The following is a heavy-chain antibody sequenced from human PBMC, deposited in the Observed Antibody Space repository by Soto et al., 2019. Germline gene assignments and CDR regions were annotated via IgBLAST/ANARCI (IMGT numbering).Heavy chain of an antibody. CDR3: ARGPWGGSYYNVY. CDR2: ISYDGSNK. D-gene: IGHD3-10*01. J-gene: IGHJ4*02. V-gene: IGHV3-30-3*01. Sequence: QVQLVESGGGVVQPGRSLRLSCAASGFTFSSYAMHWVRQAPGKGLEWVAVISYDGSNKYYADSVKGRFTISRDNSKNTLYLQMNSLRAEDTALYYCARGPWGGSYYNVYWGQGTLVTVSS. CDR1: GFTFSSYA.